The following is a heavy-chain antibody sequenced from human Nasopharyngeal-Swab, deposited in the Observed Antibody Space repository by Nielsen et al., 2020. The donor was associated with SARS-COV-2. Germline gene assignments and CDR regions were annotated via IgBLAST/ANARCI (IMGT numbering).Heavy chain of an antibody. CDR3: ARGGSSSERIWFDP. V-gene: IGHV1-2*06. Sequence: WGRQAAGQGLEWMGRINPNSGGTNYAQKFQGRVTMTRDTSISTAYMELSRLRSDDTAVYYCARGGSSSERIWFDPWGQGTLVTVSS. D-gene: IGHD6-13*01. J-gene: IGHJ5*02. CDR2: INPNSGGT.